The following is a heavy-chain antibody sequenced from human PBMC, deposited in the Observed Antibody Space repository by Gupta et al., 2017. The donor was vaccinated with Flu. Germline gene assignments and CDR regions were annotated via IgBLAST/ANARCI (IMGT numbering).Heavy chain of an antibody. V-gene: IGHV4-38-2*01. J-gene: IGHJ4*02. CDR3: ARALLWFGESN. Sequence: QVQLQESGPGLVKPSETLSLTCAVSGYSISSGYYWGWIRQPPGKGLEWIGSIYHSGSTYYNPSLKSRVTIAVDTAKHQFSMKLRSVTAADTAVYYCARALLWFGESNGGQGTLVTVSS. CDR2: IYHSGST. CDR1: GYSISSGYY. D-gene: IGHD3-10*01.